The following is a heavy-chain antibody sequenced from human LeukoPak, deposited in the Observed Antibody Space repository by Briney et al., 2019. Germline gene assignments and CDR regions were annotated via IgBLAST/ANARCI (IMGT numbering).Heavy chain of an antibody. CDR1: GFTFSSYS. V-gene: IGHV3-21*01. CDR3: ARTRAPSNGRVLYYMDV. D-gene: IGHD2-2*01. Sequence: GGSLRLSCAASGFTFSSYSMNWVRQAPGKGLEWVASIISISSHIYYADSVKGRFTISRDNAKNSLYLQMNSLIAEDTAVYYCARTRAPSNGRVLYYMDVWGKGTTVTVSS. J-gene: IGHJ6*03. CDR2: IISISSHI.